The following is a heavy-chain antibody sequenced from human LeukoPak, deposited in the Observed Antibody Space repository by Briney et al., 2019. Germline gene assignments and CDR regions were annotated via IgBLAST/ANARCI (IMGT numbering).Heavy chain of an antibody. CDR2: INPSGGST. CDR1: GYTFTSYY. D-gene: IGHD3-16*01. J-gene: IGHJ4*02. Sequence: GASVKVSFKASGYTFTSYYMHWVRQAPGQGLEWMGIINPSGGSTSYAQKFQGRVTMTRDTSTSTVYMELSSLRSEDTAVYYCATLGKTTRRAEAFVGYWGQGTLVTVSS. CDR3: ATLGKTTRRAEAFVGY. V-gene: IGHV1-46*03.